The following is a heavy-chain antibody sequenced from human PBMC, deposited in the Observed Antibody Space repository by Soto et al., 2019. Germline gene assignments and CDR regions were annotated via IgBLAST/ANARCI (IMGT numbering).Heavy chain of an antibody. J-gene: IGHJ6*02. CDR3: ARAVEQQWLVIVMDV. CDR1: GGTFSSYA. V-gene: IGHV1-69*12. CDR2: IIPIFGTA. D-gene: IGHD6-19*01. Sequence: QVQLVQSGAEVKKPGSSVKVSCKASGGTFSSYAISWVRQAPGQGLEWMGGIIPIFGTANYAQKFQGRVTITGDDSTSTAYVELSSLTSEDSAVYYCARAVEQQWLVIVMDVWGRGITVRVSS.